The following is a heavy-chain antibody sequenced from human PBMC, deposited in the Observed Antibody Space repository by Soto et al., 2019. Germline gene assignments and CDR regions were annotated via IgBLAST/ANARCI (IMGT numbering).Heavy chain of an antibody. CDR3: ARETIFGVVTTTFDY. CDR1: GGTFSSYA. J-gene: IGHJ4*02. V-gene: IGHV1-69*13. CDR2: IIPIFGTA. D-gene: IGHD3-3*01. Sequence: SVKVSCKASGGTFSSYAISWVRQAPGQGLEWMGGIIPIFGTANYAQKFQGRVTITADESTSTAYMELSSLRSEDTAVYYCARETIFGVVTTTFDYWGRGTLVTVSS.